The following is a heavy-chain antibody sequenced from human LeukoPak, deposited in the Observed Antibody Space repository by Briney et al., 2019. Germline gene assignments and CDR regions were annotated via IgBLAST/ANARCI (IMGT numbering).Heavy chain of an antibody. CDR1: GGSISSYY. CDR3: ARDMQAVAGQPQENDAFDI. Sequence: RPSETLSLTCTVSGGSISSYYWSWIRQPPGKGLEWIGSIYHSGSTNYNPSLKSRVTISVDTSKNQFSLKLSSVTAADTAVYYCARDMQAVAGQPQENDAFDIWGQGTMVTVSS. D-gene: IGHD6-19*01. CDR2: IYHSGST. V-gene: IGHV4-59*01. J-gene: IGHJ3*02.